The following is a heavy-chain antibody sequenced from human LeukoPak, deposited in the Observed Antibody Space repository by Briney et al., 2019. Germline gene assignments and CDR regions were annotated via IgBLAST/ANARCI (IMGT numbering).Heavy chain of an antibody. CDR2: SYYSGST. D-gene: IGHD3-22*01. Sequence: SETLSLTCTVSGGSISSYYWSWIRQPPGKGLEWIGYSYYSGSTNYNPSLKSRVTISVDTSKNQFSLKLSSVTAADTAVYYCARVDDDSSGSSWGQGTLVTVSS. CDR3: ARVDDDSSGSS. J-gene: IGHJ5*02. V-gene: IGHV4-59*01. CDR1: GGSISSYY.